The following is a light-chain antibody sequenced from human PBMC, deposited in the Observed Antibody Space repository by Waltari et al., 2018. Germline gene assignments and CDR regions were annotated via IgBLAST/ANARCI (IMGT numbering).Light chain of an antibody. CDR3: QQRTNWPRT. CDR2: DAS. Sequence: EIVLTQSPATLSLPPGEGATLSCRASQTISTYLAWYQQKAGQAPRLLIYDASKRATGIPARFSGSGSGTDFTLTISSLEPEDFALYYCQQRTNWPRTFGQGTKLEIK. V-gene: IGKV3-11*01. J-gene: IGKJ2*02. CDR1: QTISTY.